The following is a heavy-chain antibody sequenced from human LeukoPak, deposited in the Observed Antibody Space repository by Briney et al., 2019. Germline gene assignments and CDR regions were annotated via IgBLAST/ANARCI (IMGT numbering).Heavy chain of an antibody. CDR2: ISSSSSTI. CDR3: ARGFGEFPYYYYYMDV. J-gene: IGHJ6*03. V-gene: IGHV3-48*04. CDR1: GFTFSSYS. D-gene: IGHD3-10*01. Sequence: PGGSLRLSCAASGFTFSSYSMNWVRQAPGKGLEWVSYISSSSSTIYYADSVKGRFTISRDNAKNSLYLQMNSLRAEDTAVYYCARGFGEFPYYYYYMDVWGKGTTVTVSS.